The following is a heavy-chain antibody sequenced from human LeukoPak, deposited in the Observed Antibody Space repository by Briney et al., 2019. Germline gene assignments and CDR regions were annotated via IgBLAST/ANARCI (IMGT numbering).Heavy chain of an antibody. Sequence: GGSLRLSCAASGFTFSSFAMSWVRQAPGKGLDWVSSTSGSGAGTYYADSVKGRFTISRDNSKNTLYLQMNSLRAEDTAVYYCATTAGISYDHWGQGTLVTVSS. V-gene: IGHV3-23*01. CDR2: TSGSGAGT. J-gene: IGHJ4*02. CDR1: GFTFSSFA. CDR3: ATTAGISYDH.